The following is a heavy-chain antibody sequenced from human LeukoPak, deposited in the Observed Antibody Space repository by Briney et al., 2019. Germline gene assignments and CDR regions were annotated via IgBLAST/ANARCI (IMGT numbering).Heavy chain of an antibody. CDR1: GYSFSKFW. CDR2: IYPGDSDI. J-gene: IGHJ3*02. CDR3: ARRVWEYQLLSDDAFDI. D-gene: IGHD2-2*01. Sequence: GESLKISCKSSGYSFSKFWIGWVRQMPGKGLEWMGIIYPGDSDIRCSPSFKGQVTISVDKSISTAYLQWSSLKASDTAMYYCARRVWEYQLLSDDAFDIWGQGTMVTVSS. V-gene: IGHV5-51*01.